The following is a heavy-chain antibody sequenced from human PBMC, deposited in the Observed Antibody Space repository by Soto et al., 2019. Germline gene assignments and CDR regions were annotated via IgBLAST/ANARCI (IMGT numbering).Heavy chain of an antibody. D-gene: IGHD5-18*01. CDR1: GGSISSGGYY. J-gene: IGHJ4*02. CDR3: ARSGYSYGPNPLLY. V-gene: IGHV4-31*03. Sequence: QVQLQESGPGLVKPSQTLSLTCTVSGGSISSGGYYWSWIRQHPGKGLEWIGYIYYSGSTNYNPSLKSRVTMSVDTSKNQFSLKLSSVTAADTAVYYCARSGYSYGPNPLLYWGQGTLVTVSS. CDR2: IYYSGST.